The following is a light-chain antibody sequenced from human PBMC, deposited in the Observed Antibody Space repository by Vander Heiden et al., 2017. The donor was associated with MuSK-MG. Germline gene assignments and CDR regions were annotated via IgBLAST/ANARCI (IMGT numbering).Light chain of an antibody. V-gene: IGLV3-25*03. CDR2: KDA. CDR1: TLANQY. Sequence: SYELTQPPPVSVSPVQPARNTCSGDTLANQYTYWYQQKPGQAPVVVLYKDAKRPSGIPERFSGSSSGATVTLTITGVQADDEADYYCQSTDNSGSYVIFGGGTQLTVL. CDR3: QSTDNSGSYVI. J-gene: IGLJ2*01.